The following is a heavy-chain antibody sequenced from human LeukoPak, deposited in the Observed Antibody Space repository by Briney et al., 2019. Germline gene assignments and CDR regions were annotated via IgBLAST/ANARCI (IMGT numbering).Heavy chain of an antibody. CDR3: ARSPGIWNEYGRLEY. J-gene: IGHJ4*02. CDR1: GDTISSGGHY. CDR2: IFYTGST. D-gene: IGHD1-1*01. V-gene: IGHV4-31*03. Sequence: SETLSLTCTVSGDTISSGGHYWTWLRQRPGKGLEWIGYIFYTGSTYYNPSRKSRVTISVDTSKNQFSLKLSSVTAADTAVYYCARSPGIWNEYGRLEYWGQGALVTVSS.